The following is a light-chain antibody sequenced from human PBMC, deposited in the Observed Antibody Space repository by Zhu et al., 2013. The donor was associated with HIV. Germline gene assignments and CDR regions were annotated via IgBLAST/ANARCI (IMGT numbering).Light chain of an antibody. CDR2: TAS. CDR1: HGIGSY. CDR3: QQYNSYPLT. Sequence: DIQLTQSPSFLSASVGDRITITCRASHGIGSYLAWYQQEPGKAPKLLIYTASTLQSGVPSKFSGSGSGTDFTLTISSLQPEDFATYYCQQYNSYPLTFGGGTKVEIK. J-gene: IGKJ4*01. V-gene: IGKV1-9*01.